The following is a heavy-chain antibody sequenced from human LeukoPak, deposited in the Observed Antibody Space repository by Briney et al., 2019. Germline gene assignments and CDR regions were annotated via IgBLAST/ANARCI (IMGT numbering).Heavy chain of an antibody. D-gene: IGHD1-7*01. CDR2: FDPEDGET. J-gene: IGHJ3*02. CDR1: GYTLTELS. Sequence: ASVKVSCKVSGYTLTELSMHWVRQAHGKGLEWMGGFDPEDGETIYAQKFQGRVTMTEDTSTDTAYMELSSLRSEDTAVYYCATAPYNWNYGAFDIWGQGTMVTVSS. CDR3: ATAPYNWNYGAFDI. V-gene: IGHV1-24*01.